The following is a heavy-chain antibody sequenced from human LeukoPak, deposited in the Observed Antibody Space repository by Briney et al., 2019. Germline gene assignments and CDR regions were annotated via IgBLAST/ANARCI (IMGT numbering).Heavy chain of an antibody. CDR1: GFTFSSNA. Sequence: GGSLRLSCAASGFTFSSNAMSWVRQAPGKGLEWVSYITGSGGSTLYADSVKGRFTVSRDNSKNTLYLQMNSLRAEDTAVYFCAKGLSIASSFFDYWGQGTLVTVSS. CDR3: AKGLSIASSFFDY. D-gene: IGHD3-3*02. J-gene: IGHJ4*02. CDR2: ITGSGGST. V-gene: IGHV3-23*01.